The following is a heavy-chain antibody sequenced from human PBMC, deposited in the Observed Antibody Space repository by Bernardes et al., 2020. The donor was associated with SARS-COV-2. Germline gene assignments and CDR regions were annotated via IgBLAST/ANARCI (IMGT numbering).Heavy chain of an antibody. D-gene: IGHD2-21*01. V-gene: IGHV4-59*08. CDR2: IHNDGST. CDR1: GVSISNYY. Sequence: SETLSLTCTVSGVSISNYYWSWIRQPPGKGLELIGFIHNDGSTSHNPSLNSRVTTSIDTPKNQFSLRLSSVTAADTAVYYCAILRSRGGEWDYWGQGTLVTVSS. CDR3: AILRSRGGEWDY. J-gene: IGHJ4*02.